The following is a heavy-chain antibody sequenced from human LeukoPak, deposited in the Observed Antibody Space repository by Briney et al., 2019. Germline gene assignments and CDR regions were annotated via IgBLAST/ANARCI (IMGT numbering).Heavy chain of an antibody. D-gene: IGHD6-19*01. CDR3: ARDSGTRVIALAGTYHYY. CDR2: INSDGSST. V-gene: IGHV3-74*01. J-gene: IGHJ4*02. CDR1: VFTFSSYW. Sequence: TGGSLRLSCAASVFTFSSYWMHWVRQAPGKGLVWVSRINSDGSSTSYADSVKGRFTISRDNAKNTLYLQMNSLRAEDTAVYYCARDSGTRVIALAGTYHYYWGQGTLVTVSS.